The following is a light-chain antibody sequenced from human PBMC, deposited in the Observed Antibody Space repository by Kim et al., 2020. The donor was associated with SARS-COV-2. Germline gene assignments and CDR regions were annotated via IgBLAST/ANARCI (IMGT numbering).Light chain of an antibody. V-gene: IGKV1-8*01. CDR1: QGISSY. J-gene: IGKJ4*01. CDR2: AAS. CDR3: QQYYSYT. Sequence: AIRMTQSPSSLSASTGDRVTITCRASQGISSYLAWYQQKPGKAPKLLIYAASTLQSGVPSRFSGSGSGTDFTLTISCLQSEDFATYYCQQYYSYTFGGGTKVDIK.